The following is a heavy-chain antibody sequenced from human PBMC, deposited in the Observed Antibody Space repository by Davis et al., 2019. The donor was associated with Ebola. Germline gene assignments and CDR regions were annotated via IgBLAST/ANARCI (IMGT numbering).Heavy chain of an antibody. Sequence: PSETLSLTCTVSGGSISSYYWSWIRQPPGKGLEWIGYIYYSGSTNYNPSLKSRVTISVDTSKNQFSLKLSSVTAADTAVYYCARQLGPNYYDSSGSNWFDPWGQGTLVTVSS. D-gene: IGHD3-22*01. CDR2: IYYSGST. V-gene: IGHV4-59*08. CDR1: GGSISSYY. J-gene: IGHJ5*02. CDR3: ARQLGPNYYDSSGSNWFDP.